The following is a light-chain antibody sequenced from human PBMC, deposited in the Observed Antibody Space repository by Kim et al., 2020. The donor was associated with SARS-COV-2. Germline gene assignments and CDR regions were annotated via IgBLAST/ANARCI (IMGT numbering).Light chain of an antibody. CDR3: QHHNTYPIT. Sequence: ASLGDRVTSTCRASQSMHGWLAWYQQKPGQAPKLLIYETSPVETGVPSRFSGSGSGTEFTLTISSLQPDDFATYYCQHHNTYPITFGQGTRLEIK. CDR2: ETS. J-gene: IGKJ5*01. V-gene: IGKV1-5*01. CDR1: QSMHGW.